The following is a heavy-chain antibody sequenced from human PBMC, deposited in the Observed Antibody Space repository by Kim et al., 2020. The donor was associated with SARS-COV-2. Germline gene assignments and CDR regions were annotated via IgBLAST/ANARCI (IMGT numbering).Heavy chain of an antibody. J-gene: IGHJ4*02. Sequence: RSKGYADSVKGRFTISRDNAKNTLYLQMNSLRADDTAVYYCARGSAAMVAYWGQGTLVTVSS. CDR3: ARGSAAMVAY. CDR2: RSK. D-gene: IGHD5-18*01. V-gene: IGHV3-74*01.